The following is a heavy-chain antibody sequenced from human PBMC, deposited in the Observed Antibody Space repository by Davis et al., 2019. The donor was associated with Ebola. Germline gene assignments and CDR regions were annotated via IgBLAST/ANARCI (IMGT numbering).Heavy chain of an antibody. CDR1: GGSISNYY. J-gene: IGHJ4*02. CDR2: IYYGGTT. Sequence: SETLSLTCTVSGGSISNYYWRWIRQPPGKGLEWIGNIYYGGTTNYNPSLKSRVTISGDTSKNQFSLNVNSVTAADTAMYYCARTPQYTSYGSYFDFWGQGALVTVSS. D-gene: IGHD1-26*01. CDR3: ARTPQYTSYGSYFDF. V-gene: IGHV4-59*01.